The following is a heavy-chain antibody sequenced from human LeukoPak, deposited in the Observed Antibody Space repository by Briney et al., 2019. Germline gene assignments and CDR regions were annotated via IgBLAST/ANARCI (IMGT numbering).Heavy chain of an antibody. CDR3: AKERGEIAVAAFDY. CDR2: ISYDGSNK. V-gene: IGHV3-30*18. CDR1: GFTRSSYD. D-gene: IGHD6-19*01. Sequence: GGSLRLSCAASGFTRSSYDMHWVRQAPGKGREGVAVISYDGSNKYYADSVKGRFTISRGNSKNTLFLQMKSLRAEDTAVYYCAKERGEIAVAAFDYWGQGTLVTVSS. J-gene: IGHJ4*02.